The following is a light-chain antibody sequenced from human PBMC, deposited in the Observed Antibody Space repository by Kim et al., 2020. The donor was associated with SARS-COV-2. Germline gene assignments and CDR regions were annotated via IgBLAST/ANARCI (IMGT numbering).Light chain of an antibody. CDR3: QQNYSNPLT. J-gene: IGKJ1*01. V-gene: IGKV1-39*01. CDR2: AAS. CDR1: QGISSY. Sequence: DIQMTQSPSSLSASVGDRVTITCRASQGISSYLDWYQQKPGKVPKLLIYAASSLQSGVPSRFSGSGSGTDFTLTISSLQPEDFATYYCQQNYSNPLTFGQGTKVDIK.